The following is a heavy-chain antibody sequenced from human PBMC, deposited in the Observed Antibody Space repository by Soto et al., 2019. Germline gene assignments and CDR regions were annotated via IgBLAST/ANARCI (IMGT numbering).Heavy chain of an antibody. V-gene: IGHV1-69*08. CDR3: ARDRIAAAGDYYYGMDV. J-gene: IGHJ6*01. CDR1: GGTFSSYT. Sequence: QVQLVQSGAEVKKPGSSVKVSCKASGGTFSSYTISWVRQAPGQGLEWMGRIIPILGIANYAQKFQGRVTITEDKSTSTAYMELSSLRSEDTAVYYCARDRIAAAGDYYYGMDVWGQGTTFTVSS. CDR2: IIPILGIA. D-gene: IGHD6-13*01.